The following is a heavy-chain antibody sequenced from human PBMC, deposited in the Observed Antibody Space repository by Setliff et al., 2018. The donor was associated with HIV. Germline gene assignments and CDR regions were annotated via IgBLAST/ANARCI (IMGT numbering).Heavy chain of an antibody. Sequence: PSETLSLTCAVYGESFSAYYWSWIRQPPGKGLEWIGRINHSGSTNYNPSLKTRVSISIDTSKNQFSLKLTSVTAADSAVYYCARLSRSSGWSFDYWAQGTLVTVSS. J-gene: IGHJ4*02. CDR2: INHSGST. CDR1: GESFSAYY. CDR3: ARLSRSSGWSFDY. D-gene: IGHD6-19*01. V-gene: IGHV4-34*01.